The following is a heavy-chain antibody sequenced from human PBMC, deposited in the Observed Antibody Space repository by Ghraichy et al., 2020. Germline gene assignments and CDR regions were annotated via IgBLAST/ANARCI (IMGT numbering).Heavy chain of an antibody. J-gene: IGHJ4*02. D-gene: IGHD6-19*01. Sequence: GESLNISCAASGFTFSSYSMNWVRQAPGKGLEWVSSISSSSSYIYYADSVKGRFTISRDNAKNSLYLQMNSLRAEDTAVYYCARLVGSSGLFDYWGQGTLVTVSS. CDR1: GFTFSSYS. V-gene: IGHV3-21*01. CDR2: ISSSSSYI. CDR3: ARLVGSSGLFDY.